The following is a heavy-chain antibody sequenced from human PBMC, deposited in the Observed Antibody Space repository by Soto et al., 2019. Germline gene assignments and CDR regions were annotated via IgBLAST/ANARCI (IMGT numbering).Heavy chain of an antibody. Sequence: SETLSLTCTVSGGSITTTTYYWGWIRQPPGKGLEWIGSIYYSGNTYYNPSLKTRVTISVDTSKSQFSLKLSSVTAADTAVYYCAIVDYLWRSYRLSWFEPWGSGILVKVFS. D-gene: IGHD3-16*02. V-gene: IGHV4-39*01. J-gene: IGHJ5*02. CDR1: GGSITTTTYY. CDR2: IYYSGNT. CDR3: AIVDYLWRSYRLSWFEP.